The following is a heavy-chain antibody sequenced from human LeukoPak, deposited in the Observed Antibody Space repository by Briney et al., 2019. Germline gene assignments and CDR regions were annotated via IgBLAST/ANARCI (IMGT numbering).Heavy chain of an antibody. J-gene: IGHJ4*02. CDR1: GFTFSGYV. D-gene: IGHD5-18*01. CDR2: ITFSSSHI. Sequence: GGSLRLPCAASGFTFSGYVMTWVRQAPGKGLECVSSITFSSSHIYYADSVKGRFTISRDNAKNSLYLQMNSLRAEDTAVYYCARDGGTWIHLWWSRDWGQGTLVTVSS. CDR3: ARDGGTWIHLWWSRD. V-gene: IGHV3-21*01.